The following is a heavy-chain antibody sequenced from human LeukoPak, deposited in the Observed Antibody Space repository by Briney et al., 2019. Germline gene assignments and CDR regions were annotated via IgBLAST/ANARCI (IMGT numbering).Heavy chain of an antibody. J-gene: IGHJ4*02. D-gene: IGHD3-10*01. CDR2: IYYSGST. V-gene: IGHV4-31*03. CDR1: GGSISSGGYY. CDR3: ARGVRYQGSGSYSIMYYFDY. Sequence: SQTLSLTCTVSGGSISSGGYYWSWIRQHPGKGLEWFGYIYYSGSTYYNPSLKIRITISVDTSKNQFSLKLSSVTAADTAVYYWARGVRYQGSGSYSIMYYFDYWGQGTLVTVSS.